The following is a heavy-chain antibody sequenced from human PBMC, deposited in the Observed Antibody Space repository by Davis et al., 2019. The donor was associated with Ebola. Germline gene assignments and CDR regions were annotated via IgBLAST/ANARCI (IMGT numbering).Heavy chain of an antibody. CDR3: ARHESSWDFWSGYYTHYYYGMDV. CDR2: IYYSGST. CDR1: GGSISSYY. D-gene: IGHD3-3*01. Sequence: SETLSLTCTVSGGSISSYYWSWIRQPPGKGPEWIGYIYYSGSTNYNPSLKSRVTISVDTSKNQFSLKLSSVTAADTAVYYCARHESSWDFWSGYYTHYYYGMDVWGQGTTVTVSS. J-gene: IGHJ6*02. V-gene: IGHV4-59*08.